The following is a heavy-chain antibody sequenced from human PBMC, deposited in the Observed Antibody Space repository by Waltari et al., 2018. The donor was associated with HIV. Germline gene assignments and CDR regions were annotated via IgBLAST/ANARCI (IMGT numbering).Heavy chain of an antibody. CDR3: ARVGIVVVPAGTPNDAFDV. V-gene: IGHV3-7*01. Sequence: EVQLVESGGGLVQPGGSLGSSCAASGFTLSGHWMTLVRQAPGKGLEWVANIKEDGSEKHYVDSVKGRFTISRDNAENSLFLQMNSLRADDTAVYYCARVGIVVVPAGTPNDAFDVWGQGTMVTVSS. CDR2: IKEDGSEK. J-gene: IGHJ3*01. D-gene: IGHD2-2*01. CDR1: GFTLSGHW.